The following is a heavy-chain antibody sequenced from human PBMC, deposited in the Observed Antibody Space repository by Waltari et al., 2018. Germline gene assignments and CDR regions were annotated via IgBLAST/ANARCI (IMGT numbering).Heavy chain of an antibody. CDR1: GFPLSNSW. V-gene: IGHV3-7*01. Sequence: EVQMVESGGGLVQPGGSLRLSCGASGFPLSNSWMAWVRQAPGKGLEWIANIKPDGSEKNYVDSVKGRFTISRDNTKNSLYLQMNSLRAEDTAVYYCSKSLDVWGPGTSVTVSS. CDR2: IKPDGSEK. CDR3: SKSLDV. J-gene: IGHJ6*02.